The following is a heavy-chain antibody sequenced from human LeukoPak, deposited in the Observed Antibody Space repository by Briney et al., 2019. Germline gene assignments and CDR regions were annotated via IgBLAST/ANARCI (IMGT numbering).Heavy chain of an antibody. CDR3: AKARIAAAGTGAFDV. CDR2: FSATDGSA. CDR1: GLTVSSYG. J-gene: IGHJ3*01. Sequence: GGSLRLSCAASGLTVSSYGMTWVRQAPGKGLEWVSAFSATDGSAQYAESVRGRFTISRDNSKNSLYLQMNSLRDEDTAVYFCAKARIAAAGTGAFDVWGQGTMVTVSS. V-gene: IGHV3-23*01. D-gene: IGHD6-13*01.